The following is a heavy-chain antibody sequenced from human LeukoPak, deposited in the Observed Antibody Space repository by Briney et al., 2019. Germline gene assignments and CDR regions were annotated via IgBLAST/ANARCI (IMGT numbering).Heavy chain of an antibody. CDR1: GFTFDDYA. D-gene: IGHD3-10*01. Sequence: GGSLRLSCAGSGFTFDDYAMHWVRQAPGKGLEWVSGISWNSGSIGYADSVKGRFTISRDNAKNSLYLQMNSLRAEDTALYYCATSPYYGSGSYIFGYFDSWGQRTLVTVSS. V-gene: IGHV3-9*01. CDR2: ISWNSGSI. CDR3: ATSPYYGSGSYIFGYFDS. J-gene: IGHJ4*02.